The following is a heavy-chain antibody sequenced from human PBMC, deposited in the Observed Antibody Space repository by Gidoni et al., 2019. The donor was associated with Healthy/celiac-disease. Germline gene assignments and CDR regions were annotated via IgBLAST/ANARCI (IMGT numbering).Heavy chain of an antibody. CDR3: AKGSGGCSSTSCPLSNWFDP. J-gene: IGHJ5*02. CDR1: GFTFSSYA. Sequence: EVPLLESGGGLVPPGGSLRLSCAASGFTFSSYALSWVRQAPGKGLEWVSAISGSGGSTYYADSVKGRCTISRDNSKNTLYLQMNSLRAEDTAVYYCAKGSGGCSSTSCPLSNWFDPWGQGTLVTVSS. CDR2: ISGSGGST. V-gene: IGHV3-23*01. D-gene: IGHD2-2*01.